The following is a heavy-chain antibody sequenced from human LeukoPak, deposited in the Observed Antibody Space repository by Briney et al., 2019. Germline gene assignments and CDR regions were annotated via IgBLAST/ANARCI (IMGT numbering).Heavy chain of an antibody. J-gene: IGHJ4*02. Sequence: ASVKVSCKVSGYTLTELSMHWVRQAPGKGFEWMGRFDPEKGETIYAQKFQGRVTMTEDTSTDTAYMELSSLRPEDTAVYYCATEGYYDSSGYYTDYWGQGTLVTVSS. V-gene: IGHV1-24*01. D-gene: IGHD3-22*01. CDR3: ATEGYYDSSGYYTDY. CDR1: GYTLTELS. CDR2: FDPEKGET.